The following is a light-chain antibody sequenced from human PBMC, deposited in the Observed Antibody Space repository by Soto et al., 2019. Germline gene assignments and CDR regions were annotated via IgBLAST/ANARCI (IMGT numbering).Light chain of an antibody. CDR1: SGSIASNY. CDR3: QSYDATNPV. CDR2: EDN. J-gene: IGLJ3*02. Sequence: NFMLTQPHSVSESPGKTVIISCTSSSGSIASNYVKWYQQRPGSSPTTVIYEDNQRPSEVPDRFSGSIDSSYNSASLTISGLETEDEAAYYCQSYDATNPVFGGGTKLTVL. V-gene: IGLV6-57*01.